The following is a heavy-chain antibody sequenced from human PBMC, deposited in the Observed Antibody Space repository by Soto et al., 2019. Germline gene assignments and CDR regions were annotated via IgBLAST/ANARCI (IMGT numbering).Heavy chain of an antibody. D-gene: IGHD3-22*01. CDR3: ARDDSLIYYDSSGYTLDY. CDR2: INPNSGGT. Sequence: GASVKVSCKASGYTFTGYYMHWVRQAPGQGLEWMGWINPNSGGTNYAQKFQGRVTMTRDTSISTAYMELSRLRSDDTAVYYCARDDSLIYYDSSGYTLDYWGQGTLVTVSS. CDR1: GYTFTGYY. J-gene: IGHJ4*02. V-gene: IGHV1-2*02.